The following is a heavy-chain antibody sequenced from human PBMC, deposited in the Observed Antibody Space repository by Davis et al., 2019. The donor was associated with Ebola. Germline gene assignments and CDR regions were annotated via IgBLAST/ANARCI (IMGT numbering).Heavy chain of an antibody. J-gene: IGHJ5*02. Sequence: SETLSLTCTVSGGSVSSSSYYWGWVRQPPGKGLEWIGEINHSGSTNYNPSLKSRVTISVDTSQHHFSLNLSSVTAADTAVYYCARNGESSGYDFWFDPWGQGTLVTVSS. V-gene: IGHV4-39*07. CDR3: ARNGESSGYDFWFDP. CDR2: INHSGST. CDR1: GGSVSSSSYY. D-gene: IGHD5-12*01.